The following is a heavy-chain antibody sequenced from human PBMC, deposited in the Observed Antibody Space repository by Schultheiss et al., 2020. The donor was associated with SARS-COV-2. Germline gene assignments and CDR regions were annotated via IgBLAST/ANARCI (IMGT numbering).Heavy chain of an antibody. CDR2: IYYSGST. V-gene: IGHV4-59*12. J-gene: IGHJ4*02. CDR3: ARMGFGDLDY. Sequence: SETLSLTCTVSGGSISSYYWSWIRQPPGKGLEWIGYIYYSGSTNYNPSLKSRVTISVDTSKNQFSLKLSSVTAADTAVYYCARMGFGDLDYWGQGTLVTVSS. D-gene: IGHD3-10*01. CDR1: GGSISSYY.